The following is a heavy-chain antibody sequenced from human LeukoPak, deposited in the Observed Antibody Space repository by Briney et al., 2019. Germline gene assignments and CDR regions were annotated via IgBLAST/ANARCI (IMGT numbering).Heavy chain of an antibody. Sequence: PGGSLRLSCAASGFTFSSYAMHWVRQAPGKGLEWVAVISYDGSNKYYADSVKGRFTISRDNSKNTLYLQMNSLRAEDTAVYYCARGSSWWGYFDYWGQGTLVTVSS. J-gene: IGHJ4*02. CDR2: ISYDGSNK. CDR1: GFTFSSYA. CDR3: ARGSSWWGYFDY. D-gene: IGHD6-13*01. V-gene: IGHV3-30*04.